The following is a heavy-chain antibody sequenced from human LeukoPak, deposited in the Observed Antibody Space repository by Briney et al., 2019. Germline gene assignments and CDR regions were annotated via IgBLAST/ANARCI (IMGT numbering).Heavy chain of an antibody. D-gene: IGHD5-18*01. CDR2: INSDGSIT. CDR3: ARDAVDTANAV. Sequence: GGSLRLSCAASGFIFTTYWMHWVRQAPGKGLVWVSHINSDGSITSYADSVKGRFTISRDNAKNTLYLQMNSLRAEDTAVYYCARDAVDTANAVWGQGTTVTVSS. J-gene: IGHJ6*02. CDR1: GFIFTTYW. V-gene: IGHV3-74*01.